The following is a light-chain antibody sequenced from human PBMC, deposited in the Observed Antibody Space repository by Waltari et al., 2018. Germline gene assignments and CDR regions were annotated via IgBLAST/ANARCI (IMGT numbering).Light chain of an antibody. V-gene: IGKV3-15*01. Sequence: EIVMTQSPATLSVSPGERPTLSCRVSQSVSSNLAWYQQKPGQAPRLLIYGASTRATGIPARFSGSGSGTEFTLTISNLQSEDFAVYYCQQYNTWPPVTFGQGTRLEIK. CDR3: QQYNTWPPVT. CDR1: QSVSSN. J-gene: IGKJ5*01. CDR2: GAS.